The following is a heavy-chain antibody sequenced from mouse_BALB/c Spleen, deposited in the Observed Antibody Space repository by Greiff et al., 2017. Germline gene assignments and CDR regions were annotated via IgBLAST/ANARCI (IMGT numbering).Heavy chain of an antibody. CDR2: INPYNDGT. V-gene: IGHV1-14*01. CDR3: ARSGRYDYYYAMDY. J-gene: IGHJ4*01. D-gene: IGHD2-14*01. Sequence: VQLQQSGPELVKPGASVKMSCKASGYTFTSYVMHWVKQKPGQGLEWIGYINPYNDGTKYNEKFKGKATLTSDKSSSTAYMELSSLTSEDSAVYYCARSGRYDYYYAMDYWGQGTSVTVSS. CDR1: GYTFTSYV.